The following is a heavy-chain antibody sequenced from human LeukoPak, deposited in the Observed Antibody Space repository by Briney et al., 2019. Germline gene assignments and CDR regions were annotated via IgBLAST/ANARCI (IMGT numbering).Heavy chain of an antibody. CDR2: IRGGGGR. CDR3: GQDPNGNYIGAFDF. J-gene: IGHJ3*01. D-gene: IGHD4-17*01. CDR1: GLIFHNYA. Sequence: GGSLRLSCAASGLIFHNYAMVWLRRAPGKGPEWVSAIRGGGGRFYADAVKGRFTISRDNSNNTLYLQMNSLRAEDTATYYCGQDPNGNYIGAFDFWGRGTMVTVSS. V-gene: IGHV3-23*01.